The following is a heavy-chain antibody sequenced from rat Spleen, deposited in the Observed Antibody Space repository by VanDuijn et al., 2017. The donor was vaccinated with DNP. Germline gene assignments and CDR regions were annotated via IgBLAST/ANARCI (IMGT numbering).Heavy chain of an antibody. CDR1: GYTITSGY. D-gene: IGHD1-2*01. CDR3: ARSRYRVLYCDC. V-gene: IGHV3-4*01. Sequence: EIQLQESGPGLVKPSQSLSLTCSVTGYTITSGYDWSWIRKFPGNKMEWMGYISYSGTTNYNPSLKSRISITRDTSKNQLFLQLNSVTTEDTATYYCARSRYRVLYCDCWGPGTMVTVSS. J-gene: IGHJ1*01. CDR2: ISYSGTT.